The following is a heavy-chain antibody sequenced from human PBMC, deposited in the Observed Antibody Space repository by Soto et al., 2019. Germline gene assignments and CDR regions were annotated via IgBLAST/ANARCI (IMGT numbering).Heavy chain of an antibody. CDR2: IIPIFGTA. CDR3: ARGRGRSVFFPKPYYYYYYGMDV. J-gene: IGHJ6*02. D-gene: IGHD2-15*01. V-gene: IGHV1-69*13. Sequence: SVKVSCKASGGTFSSYAISWVRQAPGQGLEWMGGIIPIFGTANYAQKFQGRVTITADESTSTAYMELSSLRSEDTAVYYCARGRGRSVFFPKPYYYYYYGMDVCGQGTTVTVSS. CDR1: GGTFSSYA.